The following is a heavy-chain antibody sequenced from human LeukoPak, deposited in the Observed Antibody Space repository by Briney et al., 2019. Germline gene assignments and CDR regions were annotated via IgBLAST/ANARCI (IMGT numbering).Heavy chain of an antibody. Sequence: SQTLSLTCTVSGGSISSGSYYWSWIRQPAGKGLEWIGRIYTSGSTNYNPSLKTRVTISVDTSKNQFSLTLSSVTAADTAVYYCARGSGSYSRSWGQGTLVTVSS. V-gene: IGHV4-61*02. J-gene: IGHJ5*02. CDR3: ARGSGSYSRS. D-gene: IGHD1-26*01. CDR2: IYTSGST. CDR1: GGSISSGSYY.